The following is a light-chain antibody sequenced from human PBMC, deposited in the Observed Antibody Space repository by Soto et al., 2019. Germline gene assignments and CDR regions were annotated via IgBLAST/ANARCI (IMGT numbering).Light chain of an antibody. CDR2: GAS. CDR1: QSVAGN. CDR3: QKYNNWPPIT. V-gene: IGKV3-15*01. Sequence: EIVMTQSPATLSVSPGERATLSCRASQSVAGNLAWYQQKPGQAPRLLIYGASTRATGIPARFSGSGSGTEFTLTISSRQSEDFAAYYCQKYNNWPPITFGQGTKGKIK. J-gene: IGKJ2*01.